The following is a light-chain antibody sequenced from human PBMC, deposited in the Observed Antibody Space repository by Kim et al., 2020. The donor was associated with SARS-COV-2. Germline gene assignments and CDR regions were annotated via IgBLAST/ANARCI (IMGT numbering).Light chain of an antibody. CDR3: ASFDDALRGQV. CDR1: SANIGTHF. V-gene: IGLV1-47*02. J-gene: IGLJ3*02. CDR2: NTR. Sequence: QSVLTQPPSVSGTSGQTITIVCSGRSANIGTHFVCWYRQDPGTAPKLLLCNTRPRPSGVPDRFSGSQSGTSASLAIRGLRSEDEALYFCASFDDALRGQVFGGGTKFTVL.